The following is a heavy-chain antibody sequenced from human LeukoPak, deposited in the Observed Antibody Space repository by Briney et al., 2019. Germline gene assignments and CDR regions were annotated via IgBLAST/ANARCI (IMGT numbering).Heavy chain of an antibody. CDR1: GFTFSSYS. J-gene: IGHJ4*02. V-gene: IGHV3-21*01. D-gene: IGHD1-26*01. Sequence: GGSLRLSRAASGFTFSSYSMNWVRQAPGKGLEWVSSISSSSSYIYYADSVKGRFTISRDNAKNSLYLQMNSLRAEDTAVYYCAREVVGAAFDYWGQGTLVTVSS. CDR3: AREVVGAAFDY. CDR2: ISSSSSYI.